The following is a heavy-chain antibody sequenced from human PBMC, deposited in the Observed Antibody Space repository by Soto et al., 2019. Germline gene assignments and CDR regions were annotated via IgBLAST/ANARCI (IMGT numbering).Heavy chain of an antibody. Sequence: QVQLVQSGAEVKKPGSSVKVSCKASGGTFNNHAINWVRQAPGQGLEWMGGIIPIFGTSNYAQKFQGRVTNTAGETARTGYMEAGRLGFEEPAVYYCGRGKMGEMATILRDKWFDPWGQGTLVTVSS. V-gene: IGHV1-69*01. J-gene: IGHJ5*02. D-gene: IGHD5-12*01. CDR1: GGTFNNHA. CDR3: GRGKMGEMATILRDKWFDP. CDR2: IIPIFGTS.